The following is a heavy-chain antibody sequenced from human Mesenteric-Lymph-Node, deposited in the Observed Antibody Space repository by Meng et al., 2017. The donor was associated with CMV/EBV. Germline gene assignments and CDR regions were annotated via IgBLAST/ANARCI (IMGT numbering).Heavy chain of an antibody. Sequence: SGSGGYYWSWIRQHPGKGLEWIGYIYYSGSTYYNPSLKSRVTISVDTSKNQFSLKLSSVTAADTAVYYCARETAGYCSSTSCSDSQPWGQGTLVTVSS. J-gene: IGHJ5*02. CDR2: IYYSGST. D-gene: IGHD2-2*01. V-gene: IGHV4-31*02. CDR3: ARETAGYCSSTSCSDSQP. CDR1: SGSGGYY.